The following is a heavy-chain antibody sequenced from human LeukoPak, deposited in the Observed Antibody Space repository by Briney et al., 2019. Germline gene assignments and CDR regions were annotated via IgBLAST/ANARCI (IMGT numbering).Heavy chain of an antibody. D-gene: IGHD3-3*01. CDR3: AKGGPVNRGPGVLIVPVFDH. J-gene: IGHJ4*02. CDR1: GYTFTDNY. Sequence: ASVKVSCKASGYTFTDNYLHWMRQAPGHGPEWMGWINPNSGDTSFAQRFQGGVTMTRDTSISTGYMEVSRLTSDDTAVYYCAKGGPVNRGPGVLIVPVFDHWGQGTLVTVSS. CDR2: INPNSGDT. V-gene: IGHV1-2*02.